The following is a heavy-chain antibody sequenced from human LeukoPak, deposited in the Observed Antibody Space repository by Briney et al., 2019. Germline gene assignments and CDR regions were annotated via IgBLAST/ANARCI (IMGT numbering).Heavy chain of an antibody. V-gene: IGHV4-34*01. D-gene: IGHD4-17*01. Sequence: SETLSLTCAVYGGSFSGYYWSWIRQPPGKGLEWIGEINHSGSTNYNPSLKSRVTISVDTSKNQFSLKLSSVTAADTAVYYCARARVIMGAFDIWGQGTMVTVSS. CDR3: ARARVIMGAFDI. CDR2: INHSGST. CDR1: GGSFSGYY. J-gene: IGHJ3*02.